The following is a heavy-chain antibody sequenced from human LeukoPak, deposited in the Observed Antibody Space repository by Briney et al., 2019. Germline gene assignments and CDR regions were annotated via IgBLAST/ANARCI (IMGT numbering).Heavy chain of an antibody. CDR1: GFTFSNYW. Sequence: GGSLRLSCATSGFTFSNYWMSWVRHVPGKGLEWVASISQDGSAKTYLDSVKGRFTISRDNAKNSLYLQMNSLRAEDTAVYYCARVVVAATDRDYWGQGTLVTVSS. CDR3: ARVVVAATDRDY. D-gene: IGHD2-15*01. V-gene: IGHV3-7*01. J-gene: IGHJ4*02. CDR2: ISQDGSAK.